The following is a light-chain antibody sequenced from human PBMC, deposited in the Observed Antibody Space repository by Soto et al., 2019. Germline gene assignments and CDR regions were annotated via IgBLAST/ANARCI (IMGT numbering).Light chain of an antibody. CDR1: SSDVGGYNY. CDR3: SSHTSSSTLV. Sequence: QPVLTQPASVSGSPGQSITISCTGTSSDVGGYNYVSWYQHHPGKAPKLMIYEVSNRPSGVSNRFSGSKSGNTASLTISGLQADDEADYYCSSHTSSSTLVFGGGTKLTVL. V-gene: IGLV2-14*01. J-gene: IGLJ2*01. CDR2: EVS.